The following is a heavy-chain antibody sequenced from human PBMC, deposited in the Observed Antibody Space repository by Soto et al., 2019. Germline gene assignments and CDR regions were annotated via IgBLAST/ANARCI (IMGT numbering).Heavy chain of an antibody. CDR1: GISLSTSGVG. V-gene: IGHV2-5*01. CDR2: IYWNDDK. D-gene: IGHD1-26*01. Sequence: QITLKESGPTLVKPTQTLTLTCTFSGISLSTSGVGVGWIRQPPGKALEWLALIYWNDDKRYSPSLKSRLTITKDTSKNQVVLTMTNMDPVDTATYYCAHRRQGSYGVSFDYWGQGTLVTVSS. CDR3: AHRRQGSYGVSFDY. J-gene: IGHJ4*02.